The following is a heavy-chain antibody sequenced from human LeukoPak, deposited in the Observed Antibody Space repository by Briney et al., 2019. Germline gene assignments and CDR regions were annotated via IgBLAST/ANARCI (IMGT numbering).Heavy chain of an antibody. J-gene: IGHJ4*02. Sequence: SETLSLTCTVSGGSISSYYWSWLRQPPGKGLEWIGYIYYSVSTNYNPSLKSRVTISVDTSKNQFSLKLSSVTAADTAVYYCARGDYYDSSGYYYWGQGTLVTVSS. V-gene: IGHV4-59*01. D-gene: IGHD3-22*01. CDR2: IYYSVST. CDR1: GGSISSYY. CDR3: ARGDYYDSSGYYY.